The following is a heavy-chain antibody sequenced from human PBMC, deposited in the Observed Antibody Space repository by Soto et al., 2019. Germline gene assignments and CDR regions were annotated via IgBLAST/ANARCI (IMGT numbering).Heavy chain of an antibody. CDR3: ARRGFLPEGYSPNYFDS. CDR2: IYPGESDP. V-gene: IGHV5-51*01. D-gene: IGHD3-22*01. Sequence: EVQLLQSGAEAKKPGESLKISCKGSGYTFTRYAIGWVRQMPGKGLEWMGIIYPGESDPRYSPSFQGQVTISADKSISTAYLQWGSLKASDTAIYYCARRGFLPEGYSPNYFDSWGQGTLVTVSS. CDR1: GYTFTRYA. J-gene: IGHJ4*02.